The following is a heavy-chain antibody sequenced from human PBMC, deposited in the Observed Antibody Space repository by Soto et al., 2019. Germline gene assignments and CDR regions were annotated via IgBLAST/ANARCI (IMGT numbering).Heavy chain of an antibody. Sequence: QVQLVESGGGVVQPGRSLRLSCAASGFTFSYYGMHWVRQAPGKGLEWVAVIWCDGSNKFYADSVKGRFTISRDNSKNTLFLQMNSLRAEDTAVYYCARDRGSYGYYYGMDVWGQGTTVTVSS. D-gene: IGHD5-18*01. CDR3: ARDRGSYGYYYGMDV. V-gene: IGHV3-33*01. CDR1: GFTFSYYG. CDR2: IWCDGSNK. J-gene: IGHJ6*02.